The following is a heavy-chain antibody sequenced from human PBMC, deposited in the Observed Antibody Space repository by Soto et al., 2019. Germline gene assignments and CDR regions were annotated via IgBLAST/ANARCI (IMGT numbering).Heavy chain of an antibody. CDR1: GFTFSSYS. J-gene: IGHJ4*02. D-gene: IGHD1-1*01. V-gene: IGHV3-74*01. CDR3: ARVPSYNWNDY. CDR2: INSDGSST. Sequence: GGSLRLSCAASGFTFSSYSMNWVRQAPGKGLVWVSRINSDGSSTSYADSVKGRFTISRDNAKNTLYLQMNSLRAEDTAVYYCARVPSYNWNDYWGQGTLVTVSS.